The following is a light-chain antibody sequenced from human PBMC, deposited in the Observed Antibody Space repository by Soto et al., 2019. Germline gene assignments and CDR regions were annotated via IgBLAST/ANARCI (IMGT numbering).Light chain of an antibody. CDR1: QSVLYSSNNNNY. Sequence: DIVMTQSPDSLAVSLGERATINCKSSQSVLYSSNNNNYIAWYQQKPGQPPKLIIYWASTRESGVPDRFSGSGSATDFTLTISSLQAEDVAIYYCQQYYDTPSTFGQGTKVDNK. CDR3: QQYYDTPST. J-gene: IGKJ1*01. V-gene: IGKV4-1*01. CDR2: WAS.